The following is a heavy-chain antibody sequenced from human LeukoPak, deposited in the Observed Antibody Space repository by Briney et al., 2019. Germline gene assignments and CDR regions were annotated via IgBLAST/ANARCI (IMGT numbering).Heavy chain of an antibody. CDR2: IKQDGSEK. J-gene: IGHJ5*02. CDR3: ARGNTVATISWFDP. CDR1: GFTFSSYW. D-gene: IGHD5-12*01. Sequence: GGSLRLSCAASGFTFSSYWMSWVRQAPGKGLEWVANIKQDGSEKYYVDSVKGRFTISRDNAKNSLYLQMNSLRAEDTAVYYCARGNTVATISWFDPWGQGTLVTVSS. V-gene: IGHV3-7*03.